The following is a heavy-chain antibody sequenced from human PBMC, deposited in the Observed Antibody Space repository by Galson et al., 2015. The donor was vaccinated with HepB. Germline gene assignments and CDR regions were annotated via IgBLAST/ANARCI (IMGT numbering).Heavy chain of an antibody. CDR2: ISSSSSTI. CDR1: GFTFSSYS. V-gene: IGHV3-48*01. D-gene: IGHD6-13*01. J-gene: IGHJ6*02. CDR3: ARVSRQLVLGYYYYGMDV. Sequence: SLRLSCAASGFTFSSYSMNWVRQAPGKGLEWVSYISSSSSTIYYADSVKGRFTISRDNAKNSLYLQMNSLRAEDTAVYYCARVSRQLVLGYYYYGMDVWGQGTPVTVSS.